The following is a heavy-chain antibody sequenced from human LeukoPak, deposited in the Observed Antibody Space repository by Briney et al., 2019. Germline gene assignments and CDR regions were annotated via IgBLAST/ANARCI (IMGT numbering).Heavy chain of an antibody. V-gene: IGHV4-59*01. J-gene: IGHJ5*02. CDR3: ASWGERKGPRYSSGWHNWFDP. D-gene: IGHD6-19*01. CDR1: GGSISSYY. Sequence: SETLSLTCTVSGGSISSYYWGWIRQPPGKGLEWIGYIYYSGSTNYNPSLKSRVTISVDTSKNQFSLKLSSVTAADTAVYYCASWGERKGPRYSSGWHNWFDPWGQGTLVTVSS. CDR2: IYYSGST.